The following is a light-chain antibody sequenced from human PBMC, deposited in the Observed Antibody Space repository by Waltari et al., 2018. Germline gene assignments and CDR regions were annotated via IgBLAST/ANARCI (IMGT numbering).Light chain of an antibody. J-gene: IGLJ3*02. CDR3: SSYSANNNLRV. Sequence: QSALTQPPSASGSPGHSVTISCTGTSSDVGRYNYVSWYRQHPGKAPQLIIYDITERPSGCPTRFSGSMSGNTASLTGSGLQAEDEATYDCSSYSANNNLRVFGGGTKLTVL. V-gene: IGLV2-8*01. CDR2: DIT. CDR1: SSDVGRYNY.